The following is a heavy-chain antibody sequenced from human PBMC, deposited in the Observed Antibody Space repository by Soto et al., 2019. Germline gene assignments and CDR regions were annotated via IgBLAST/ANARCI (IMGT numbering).Heavy chain of an antibody. CDR3: ARRPLEYSVYDSLFAFDI. CDR1: GGTFSSYT. D-gene: IGHD5-12*01. CDR2: IIPILGIA. Sequence: QVQLVQSGAEVKKPGSSVKVSCKASGGTFSSYTISWVRQAPGQGLEWMGRIIPILGIANYAQKFQGRVTIPADKSQSTAYMELSSLRSEDTAVYYCARRPLEYSVYDSLFAFDIWGQGTMVTVSS. V-gene: IGHV1-69*02. J-gene: IGHJ3*02.